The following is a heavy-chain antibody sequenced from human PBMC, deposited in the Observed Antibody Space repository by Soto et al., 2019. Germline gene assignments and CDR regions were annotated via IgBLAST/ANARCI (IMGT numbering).Heavy chain of an antibody. CDR3: VKEYCTGGTGLDAFDL. D-gene: IGHD2-8*02. CDR2: ISDGGTTI. J-gene: IGHJ3*01. Sequence: EAELVESGGGLVQPGGSLTLSCAASGFIFSDYEVDWVRQAPGRGPEWISYISDGGTTIYYAASVKGRFTISRDDAKKSLYLHMNNLRVDDTAIYLCVKEYCTGGTGLDAFDLWGQGTVVTVSS. CDR1: GFIFSDYE. V-gene: IGHV3-48*03.